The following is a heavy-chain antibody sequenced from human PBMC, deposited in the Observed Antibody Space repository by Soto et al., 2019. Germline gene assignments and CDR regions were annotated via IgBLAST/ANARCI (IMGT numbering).Heavy chain of an antibody. J-gene: IGHJ4*02. D-gene: IGHD2-15*01. Sequence: GGSLRLSCAASGFTFSSYAMHWVRQAPGKELEWVAVISYDGSNKYYADSVKGRFTISRDNSKNTLYLQMNSLRAEDTAVYYCARESPYCSGGSCYFDYWGQGTLVTVSS. V-gene: IGHV3-30-3*01. CDR3: ARESPYCSGGSCYFDY. CDR2: ISYDGSNK. CDR1: GFTFSSYA.